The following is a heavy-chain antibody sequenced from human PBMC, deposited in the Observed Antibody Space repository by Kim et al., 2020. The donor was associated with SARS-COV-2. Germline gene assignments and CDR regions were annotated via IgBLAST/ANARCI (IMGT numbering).Heavy chain of an antibody. J-gene: IGHJ4*02. CDR2: NGNT. Sequence: NGNTNYAQKLQGRVTMTTDTSTSTAYMELRSLRSDDTAVYYCARIGGFDYWGQGTLVTVSS. V-gene: IGHV1-18*01. CDR3: ARIGGFDY.